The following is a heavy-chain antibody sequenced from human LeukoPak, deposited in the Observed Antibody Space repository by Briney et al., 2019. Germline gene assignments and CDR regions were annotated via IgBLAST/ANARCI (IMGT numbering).Heavy chain of an antibody. Sequence: GASVKVSCKASGGTFSSYAISWVRQAPGQGLEWMGRIIPIFGTANYAQKFQGRVTITTDESTSTAYMELSSLRSEDTAVYYCARGGLEMATITGDAFDIWGQGTMVTVSP. CDR1: GGTFSSYA. J-gene: IGHJ3*02. CDR3: ARGGLEMATITGDAFDI. V-gene: IGHV1-69*05. CDR2: IIPIFGTA. D-gene: IGHD5-24*01.